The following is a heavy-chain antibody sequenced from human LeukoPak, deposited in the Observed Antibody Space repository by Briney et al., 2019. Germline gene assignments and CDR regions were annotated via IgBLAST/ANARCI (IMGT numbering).Heavy chain of an antibody. V-gene: IGHV3-23*01. CDR1: GIAFSRFA. CDR3: AKDIAQGYTFGTIEEDY. J-gene: IGHJ4*02. D-gene: IGHD5-12*01. CDR2: VSESGDIT. Sequence: HPGGSLRLSCAASGIAFSRFAMSWVRQAPGKGLEWVSVVSESGDITHYAESVRGRFTISRDNSKNTLYLEMNRPRSDDTAIYYCAKDIAQGYTFGTIEEDYWGQGTLVTVAS.